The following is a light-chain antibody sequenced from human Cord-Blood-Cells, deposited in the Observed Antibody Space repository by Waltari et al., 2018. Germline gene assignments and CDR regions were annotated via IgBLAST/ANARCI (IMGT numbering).Light chain of an antibody. Sequence: QSALTQPPSASGSPGQSVPISCTGTSSDVGGYNYVSWYQQPPGKAPKLMIYEVSKRPSGVPDRFSGSKSGNTASLTVSGLQAEDEADYYCSSYAGSNNLVFGTGTKVTVL. V-gene: IGLV2-8*01. CDR3: SSYAGSNNLV. CDR1: SSDVGGYNY. J-gene: IGLJ1*01. CDR2: EVS.